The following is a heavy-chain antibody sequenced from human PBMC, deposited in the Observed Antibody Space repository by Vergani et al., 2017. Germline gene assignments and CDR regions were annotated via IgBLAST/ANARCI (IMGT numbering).Heavy chain of an antibody. Sequence: QLQLQESGPGLVKPSATLSLTCSVSGASIRSSNYYWGWIRPPPGKGLEWIASIYYSGSTYYNPSLKSRVTISVDTSKNQFSRKLRSVTAADTAVYFCARHSTVEWLVKLGWIDPWGQGILVTVSS. D-gene: IGHD6-19*01. V-gene: IGHV4-39*01. CDR3: ARHSTVEWLVKLGWIDP. CDR2: IYYSGST. CDR1: GASIRSSNYY. J-gene: IGHJ5*02.